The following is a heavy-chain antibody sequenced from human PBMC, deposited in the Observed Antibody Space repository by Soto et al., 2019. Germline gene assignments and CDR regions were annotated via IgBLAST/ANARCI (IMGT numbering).Heavy chain of an antibody. CDR1: GYPFIKYG. J-gene: IGHJ5*02. Sequence: QLQLVQSAAEVKKPGASVRVSCKAYGYPFIKYGISWIRQAPEQGLEWMGWIKVDSGYTNYAQKFQGRVTMTADTSSDTAFMELRILPLDDTPVYFCETHYDTGFDPWCQGTLVRVSS. D-gene: IGHD3-9*01. CDR2: IKVDSGYT. CDR3: ETHYDTGFDP. V-gene: IGHV1-18*04.